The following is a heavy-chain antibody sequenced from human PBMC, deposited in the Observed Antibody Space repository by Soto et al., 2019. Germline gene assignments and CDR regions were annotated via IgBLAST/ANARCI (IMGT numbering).Heavy chain of an antibody. J-gene: IGHJ5*02. V-gene: IGHV2-26*03. Sequence: QVTLKESGPVLVKPTETLTLRCTTSGLSITDSEMGVSWIRQPPGQPLEWLAHIDSSGEKSYRTFLKSRPALAKYTSKIQIVLTMTNMDPADTATYYCARSHLAVAVSPWFDPWGQGIPVTVSS. CDR2: IDSSGEK. D-gene: IGHD6-19*01. CDR1: GLSITDSEMG. CDR3: ARSHLAVAVSPWFDP.